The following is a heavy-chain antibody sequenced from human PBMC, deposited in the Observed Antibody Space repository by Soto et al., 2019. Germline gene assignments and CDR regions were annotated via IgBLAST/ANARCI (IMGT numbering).Heavy chain of an antibody. CDR1: GGSISSGDYY. Sequence: QVQLQESGPGLVKPSQTLSLTCTVSGGSISSGDYYWSWIRQPPGKGLEWIGYIYYSGSTYYNPSLKSRVTISVDKSKNQFSLKLSSVTAADTAVYDCARGYSSSWGEFDYWGQGTLVTVSS. CDR3: ARGYSSSWGEFDY. CDR2: IYYSGST. D-gene: IGHD6-13*01. V-gene: IGHV4-30-4*01. J-gene: IGHJ4*02.